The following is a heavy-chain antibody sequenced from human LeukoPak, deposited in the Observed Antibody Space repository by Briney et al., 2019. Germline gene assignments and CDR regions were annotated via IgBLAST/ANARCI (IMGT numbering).Heavy chain of an antibody. Sequence: PGKSLRLSCAASGFTFSNYGMHWVRQAPGKGLEWVAVISYDGSNKYYADSVKGRFTISRDNSKNTLYLQMNSLRAEDTAVYYCAKDHYSSSWRGADYWGQGTLVTVSS. CDR3: AKDHYSSSWRGADY. CDR1: GFTFSNYG. D-gene: IGHD6-13*01. V-gene: IGHV3-30*18. CDR2: ISYDGSNK. J-gene: IGHJ4*02.